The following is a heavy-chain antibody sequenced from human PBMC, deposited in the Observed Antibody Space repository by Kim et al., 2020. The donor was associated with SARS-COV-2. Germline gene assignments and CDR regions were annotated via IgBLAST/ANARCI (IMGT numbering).Heavy chain of an antibody. Sequence: GGSLRLSCAASGFTFSSYAMSWVRQAPGKGLEWVSAISGSGGSTYYADSVKGRFTISRDNSKNTLYLQMNSLRAEDTAVYYCAKDNDFWSGPPHFDYWGQGTLVTVSS. V-gene: IGHV3-23*01. CDR3: AKDNDFWSGPPHFDY. CDR1: GFTFSSYA. J-gene: IGHJ4*02. D-gene: IGHD3-3*01. CDR2: ISGSGGST.